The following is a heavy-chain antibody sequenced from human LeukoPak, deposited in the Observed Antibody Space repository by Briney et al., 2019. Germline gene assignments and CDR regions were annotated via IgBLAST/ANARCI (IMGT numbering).Heavy chain of an antibody. Sequence: ASVKVSCKASGYSFTTFAMNWVRQAPGQGLEWMGWINGENGNTKYSQELRGRVTFTSDSSATTVYMELSSLRSEDVAVYYCAREVSSVGANYFDYWGQGTLVTVSS. CDR2: INGENGNT. CDR1: GYSFTTFA. V-gene: IGHV1-3*03. CDR3: AREVSSVGANYFDY. J-gene: IGHJ4*02. D-gene: IGHD3-10*01.